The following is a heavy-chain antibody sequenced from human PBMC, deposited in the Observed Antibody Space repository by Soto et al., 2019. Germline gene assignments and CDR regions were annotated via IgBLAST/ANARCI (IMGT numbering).Heavy chain of an antibody. V-gene: IGHV3-20*04. D-gene: IGHD4-17*01. CDR1: GFSVDEYG. CDR2: LHRNGKNT. J-gene: IGHJ5*01. Sequence: EVQLVESGGGVVRPGGSLRLASAASGFSVDEYGMSWVRQVPGKGLEWVSGLHRNGKNTSYADSVRGRFAISRDDAKNSLYLQMDSLRAEDTAVYYCARDHRWGYQYGDYGDSWGQGTLVTVSS. CDR3: ARDHRWGYQYGDYGDS.